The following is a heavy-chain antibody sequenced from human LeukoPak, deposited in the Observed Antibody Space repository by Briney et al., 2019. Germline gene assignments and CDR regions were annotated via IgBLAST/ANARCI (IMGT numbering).Heavy chain of an antibody. Sequence: GRSLRLSCAASGFSFSNYGMHWVRQAPGKGLEWVAVISYDGSNKYYADSVKGRFTISRDNSKNTLYPQMNSLRAEDTAVYYCAKDSAGYSSTTPIFDYWGQGTLVTVSS. CDR1: GFSFSNYG. J-gene: IGHJ4*02. D-gene: IGHD5-18*01. CDR3: AKDSAGYSSTTPIFDY. V-gene: IGHV3-30*18. CDR2: ISYDGSNK.